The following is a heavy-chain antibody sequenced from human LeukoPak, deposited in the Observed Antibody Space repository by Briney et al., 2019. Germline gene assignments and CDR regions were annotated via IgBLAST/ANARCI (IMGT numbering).Heavy chain of an antibody. D-gene: IGHD1-26*01. Sequence: PSETLSLTCTVSGGSISSYYWSWIRQPPGKGLEWIGYIYYSGSTNYNPSLKSRVTISVDTSKNQFSLKLSSVTAADTAVYCCARHPTEWELPGFTFGWFDPWGQGTLVTVSS. CDR2: IYYSGST. J-gene: IGHJ5*02. CDR1: GGSISSYY. CDR3: ARHPTEWELPGFTFGWFDP. V-gene: IGHV4-59*08.